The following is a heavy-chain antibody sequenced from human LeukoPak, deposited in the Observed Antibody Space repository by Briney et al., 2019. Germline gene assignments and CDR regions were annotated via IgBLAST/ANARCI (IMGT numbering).Heavy chain of an antibody. D-gene: IGHD2-15*01. J-gene: IGHJ4*02. CDR2: INPNSGDT. V-gene: IGHV1-2*02. CDR3: ARATKLLPHHFDY. Sequence: GASVKVSCKASGYTFTDYYMHWVRQAPGQGLEWMGWINPNSGDTNYAQKLQGRVTMTTDTSTSTAYMELRSLRSDDTAVYYCARATKLLPHHFDYWGQGTLVTVSS. CDR1: GYTFTDYY.